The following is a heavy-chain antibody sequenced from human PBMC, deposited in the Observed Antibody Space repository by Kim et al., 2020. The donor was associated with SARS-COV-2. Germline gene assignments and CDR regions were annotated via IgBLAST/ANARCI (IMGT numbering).Heavy chain of an antibody. CDR3: AKLRFLEWLIGANFDY. V-gene: IGHV3-30*18. D-gene: IGHD3-3*01. CDR1: GFTFSSYG. J-gene: IGHJ4*02. CDR2: ISYDGSNK. Sequence: GGSLRLSCAASGFTFSSYGMHWVRQAPGKGLEWVAVISYDGSNKYYADSVKGRFTISRDNSKNTLYLQMNSLRAEDTAVYYCAKLRFLEWLIGANFDYWGQGTLVTVSS.